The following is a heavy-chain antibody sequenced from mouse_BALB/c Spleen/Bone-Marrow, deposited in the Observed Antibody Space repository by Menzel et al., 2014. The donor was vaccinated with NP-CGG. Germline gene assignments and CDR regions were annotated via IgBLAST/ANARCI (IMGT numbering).Heavy chain of an antibody. D-gene: IGHD2-2*01. J-gene: IGHJ2*01. CDR2: IYYSGTI. CDR1: GLSITTGNYS. V-gene: IGHV3-5*02. Sequence: VKPSPTASLTCTVTGLSITTGNYSWSWIPQFPANTLKWIGYIYYSGTITYNPSLTSRTTITRDHSKNQFFLEMNFLTAEDTATYYCARVYGYDADFDYWSQGPPPTLPS. CDR3: ARVYGYDADFDY.